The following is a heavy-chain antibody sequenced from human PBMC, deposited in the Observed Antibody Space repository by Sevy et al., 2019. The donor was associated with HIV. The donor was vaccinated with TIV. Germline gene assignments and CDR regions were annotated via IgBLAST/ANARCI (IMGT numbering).Heavy chain of an antibody. CDR3: TRVNAFFYNSGSKDDAFDI. CDR2: IRNTHYGGTT. Sequence: GGSLRLSCTTSGFTFGDYALSWFRQAPGKGLEWVGFIRNTHYGGTTEYAASVKGIFTMSRDDSKSIAYLQMNSLIIEDTAMYYCTRVNAFFYNSGSKDDAFDIWGQGTMVTVSS. D-gene: IGHD3-10*01. V-gene: IGHV3-49*03. J-gene: IGHJ3*02. CDR1: GFTFGDYA.